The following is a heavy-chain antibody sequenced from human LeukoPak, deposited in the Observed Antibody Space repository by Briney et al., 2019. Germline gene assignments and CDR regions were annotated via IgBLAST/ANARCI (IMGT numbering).Heavy chain of an antibody. CDR3: ARDAGVEMATTPKFDP. Sequence: ASVKVSCKASGGTFSSYAISWVRQAPGQGLEWMGWINPNSGGTNYAQKFQGRVTMTRDTSISTAYMELSRLRSDDTAVYYCARDAGVEMATTPKFDPWGQGTLVTVSS. D-gene: IGHD5-24*01. CDR1: GGTFSSYA. CDR2: INPNSGGT. J-gene: IGHJ5*02. V-gene: IGHV1-2*02.